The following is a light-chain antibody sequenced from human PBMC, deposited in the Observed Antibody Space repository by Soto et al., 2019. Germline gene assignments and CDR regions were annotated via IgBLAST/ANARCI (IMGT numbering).Light chain of an antibody. J-gene: IGKJ5*01. CDR1: RIVASS. V-gene: IGKV3-20*01. CDR2: GAS. Sequence: EIVLTQSPGTLSLSPGEGATPPGRASRIVASSLAGYEHKPARAPRLLIYGASSRATGIPDRFSGSGSGTDFTLTISRLEPEDFALYYSQQYGRSPITFGQGTQLEIE. CDR3: QQYGRSPIT.